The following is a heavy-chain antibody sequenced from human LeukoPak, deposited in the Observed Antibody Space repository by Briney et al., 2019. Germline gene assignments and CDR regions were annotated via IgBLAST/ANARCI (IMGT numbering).Heavy chain of an antibody. Sequence: SETLSLTCTVSGGSIRSYYWSWIRQPPGKGLEWIGYIYYSGSTNYNPSLKSRVTISVDTSKNQFSLKLSSVTAADTAVYYCARVEEGLGYYYYMDVWGKGTTVTVSS. D-gene: IGHD5/OR15-5a*01. CDR2: IYYSGST. CDR1: GGSIRSYY. V-gene: IGHV4-59*01. J-gene: IGHJ6*03. CDR3: ARVEEGLGYYYYMDV.